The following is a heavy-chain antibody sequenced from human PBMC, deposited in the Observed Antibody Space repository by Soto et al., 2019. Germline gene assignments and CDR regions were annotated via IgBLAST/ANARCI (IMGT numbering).Heavy chain of an antibody. V-gene: IGHV3-33*01. J-gene: IGHJ4*02. CDR2: IWYDGSNK. Sequence: PWGSLRLSCAASGFTFSSYGMHWVRQAPGKGLEWVAVIWYDGSNKYYADSVKGRFTISRDNSKNTLYLQMNSLRAEDTAVYYCARETTVTTPFFDYWGQGTLVTVSS. CDR3: ARETTVTTPFFDY. CDR1: GFTFSSYG. D-gene: IGHD4-17*01.